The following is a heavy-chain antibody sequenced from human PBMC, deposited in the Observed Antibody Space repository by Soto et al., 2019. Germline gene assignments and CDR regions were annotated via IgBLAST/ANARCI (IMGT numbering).Heavy chain of an antibody. J-gene: IGHJ6*02. Sequence: SETLSLTCTVSGGSISSYYWSWIRQPPGKGLEWIGYIYYSGSTNYNPSLKSRVTISVDTSKNQFSLKLSSVTAADTAVYYCARMGPVEVWVVVPAADLGLYGMDVWGQGTTVTVSS. CDR2: IYYSGST. D-gene: IGHD2-2*01. V-gene: IGHV4-59*01. CDR1: GGSISSYY. CDR3: ARMGPVEVWVVVPAADLGLYGMDV.